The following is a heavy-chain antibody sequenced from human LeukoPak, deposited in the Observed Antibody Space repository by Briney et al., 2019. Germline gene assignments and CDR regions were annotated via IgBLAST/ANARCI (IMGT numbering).Heavy chain of an antibody. Sequence: PSETLSLTCTVSGGSISSYYWSWIRQPAGKGLEWIGRIYTSGSTNYNPSLKSRVTMSVDTSKNQFSLKLSSVTAADTAVYYCARDFTVAHKSAFDAFDIWGQRTMVTVSS. CDR2: IYTSGST. J-gene: IGHJ3*02. V-gene: IGHV4-4*07. CDR1: GGSISSYY. CDR3: ARDFTVAHKSAFDAFDI. D-gene: IGHD5-12*01.